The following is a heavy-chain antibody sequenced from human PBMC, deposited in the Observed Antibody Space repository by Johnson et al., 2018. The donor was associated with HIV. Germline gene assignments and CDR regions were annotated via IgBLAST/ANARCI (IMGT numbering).Heavy chain of an antibody. CDR3: ARKQWLAKISSDAFDV. D-gene: IGHD6-19*01. CDR2: IRYAGNSK. CDR1: GFTFSHYG. J-gene: IGHJ3*01. V-gene: IGHV3-30*02. Sequence: VQLVESGGGVVQPGGSLRLSCAASGFTFSHYGMHWARQAPGKRLEWVAFIRYAGNSKYYADSVKGRFSVSRDNSKSTLYLQMNSLRAEDTGVYYCARKQWLAKISSDAFDVWGQGTKVTVSS.